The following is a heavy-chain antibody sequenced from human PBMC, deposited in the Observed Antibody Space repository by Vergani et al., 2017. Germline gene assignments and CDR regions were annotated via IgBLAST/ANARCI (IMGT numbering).Heavy chain of an antibody. CDR1: GGSFNTYY. CDR3: ARVMYRDEASTGYRLEGMDI. CDR2: IYSTGST. Sequence: QVQLQQWGAGLLKPSETLSLTCTVSGGSFNTYYWSWIRQSPGKGLEWIGYIYSTGSTNYNPSLNSRVTMSVDTSKNQFSLKLRSVTAADTAAYFCARVMYRDEASTGYRLEGMDIWGQGTTVTISS. D-gene: IGHD3-9*01. J-gene: IGHJ6*02. V-gene: IGHV4-59*13.